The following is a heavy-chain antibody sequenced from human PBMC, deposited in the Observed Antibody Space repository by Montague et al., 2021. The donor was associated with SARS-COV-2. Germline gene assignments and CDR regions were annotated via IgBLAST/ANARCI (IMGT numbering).Heavy chain of an antibody. V-gene: IGHV4-39*07. CDR1: SGSISSSSYY. J-gene: IGHJ4*02. D-gene: IGHD3-10*01. CDR2: IYYSGST. Sequence: SETLSLTCTVSSGSISSSSYYWGWIRQPPGKGLEWIGSIYYSGSTYYNPSLKSRVTISVDTSKNQFSLKLSSVTAADTAVYYCAKLLWFRGGFDYWGQGTLVTVSS. CDR3: AKLLWFRGGFDY.